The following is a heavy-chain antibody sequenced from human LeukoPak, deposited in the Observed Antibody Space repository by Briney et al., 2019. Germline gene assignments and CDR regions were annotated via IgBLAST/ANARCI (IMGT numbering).Heavy chain of an antibody. V-gene: IGHV1-2*02. J-gene: IGHJ4*02. CDR1: GYTFTGYY. CDR2: INPNSGGT. CDR3: ARELAYYDSSGYPDY. D-gene: IGHD3-22*01. Sequence: ASVKVSCKASGYTFTGYYMHWVRQAPGQGLEWMGWINPNSGGTNYAQKFQGRVTMTRDTSISTAYMELSRLRSDDTAVYYCARELAYYDSSGYPDYWGQGTLVTVSS.